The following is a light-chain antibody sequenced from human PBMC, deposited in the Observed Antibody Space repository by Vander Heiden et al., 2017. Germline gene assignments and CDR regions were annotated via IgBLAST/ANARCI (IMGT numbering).Light chain of an antibody. CDR2: FTS. Sequence: DIKWTQSPSSLSASVGDRITITCRASQGIGNYLAWYQQKPGEVPKLLIYFTSTLRSGVPFRFTGSGSGTDFTLTISSLQPEDAATYYCQKYNNAPWTFGPGTKVEIK. V-gene: IGKV1-27*01. CDR3: QKYNNAPWT. CDR1: QGIGNY. J-gene: IGKJ1*01.